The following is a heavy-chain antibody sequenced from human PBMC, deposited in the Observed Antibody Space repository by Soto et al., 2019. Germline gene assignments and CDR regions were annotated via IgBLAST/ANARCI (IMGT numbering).Heavy chain of an antibody. V-gene: IGHV1-18*01. CDR2: ISAYNGNT. Sequence: GASVKVSCKASGYTFTSYGISWVRQAPGQGLEWMGWISAYNGNTNYAQKLQGRVTMTTDTSTSTAYMELRSLRSDDTAVYYCAGGVVVVAAPHHLPFDDWGQGTLFTAPS. CDR3: AGGVVVVAAPHHLPFDD. CDR1: GYTFTSYG. J-gene: IGHJ4*02. D-gene: IGHD2-15*01.